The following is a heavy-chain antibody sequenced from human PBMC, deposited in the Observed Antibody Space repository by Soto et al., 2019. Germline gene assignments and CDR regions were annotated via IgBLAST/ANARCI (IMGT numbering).Heavy chain of an antibody. Sequence: SETLSLTCTVSGASISSGDYFWSWIRQSPGKGLEWIGYIYDSGSSYYNPSLKSRVSMSVDTSKNQFSLKLSSVTAADTAVYYCAREKGYISGPKNFDYWGQGTLVTVSS. D-gene: IGHD5-12*01. J-gene: IGHJ4*02. CDR3: AREKGYISGPKNFDY. CDR2: IYDSGSS. CDR1: GASISSGDYF. V-gene: IGHV4-30-4*01.